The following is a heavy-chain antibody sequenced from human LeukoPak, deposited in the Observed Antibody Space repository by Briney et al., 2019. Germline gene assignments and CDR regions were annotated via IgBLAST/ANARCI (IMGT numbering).Heavy chain of an antibody. J-gene: IGHJ4*02. V-gene: IGHV3-7*03. CDR2: IKEDGTET. D-gene: IGHD5-24*01. Sequence: GGSLRLSCAASGFMFSSNWMSWVRLAPGKGLKWVANIKEDGTETYYVDSVKGRFTISRDNAKNSLYLQMNSLRVEDTAVYYCAKEGRSLQTYWGQGTLVTVSS. CDR1: GFMFSSNW. CDR3: AKEGRSLQTY.